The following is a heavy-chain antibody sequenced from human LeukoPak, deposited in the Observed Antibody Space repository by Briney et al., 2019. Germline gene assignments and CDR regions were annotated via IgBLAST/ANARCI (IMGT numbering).Heavy chain of an antibody. Sequence: KSSETLSLTCTVPGGSISRSNDYGGCIRQPPGKGLEWTGSIYYSGSTYYNPSLKSRVTISVDTSKNQFSLKLSSVTAADTAVYYCVRQGTTMVSRPYFDYWGQGTLVTVSS. V-gene: IGHV4-39*01. CDR1: GGSISRSNDY. J-gene: IGHJ4*02. CDR3: VRQGTTMVSRPYFDY. CDR2: IYYSGST. D-gene: IGHD4-23*01.